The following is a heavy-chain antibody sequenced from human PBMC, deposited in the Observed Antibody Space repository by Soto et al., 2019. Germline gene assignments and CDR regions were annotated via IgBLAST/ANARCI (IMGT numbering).Heavy chain of an antibody. CDR1: GYTFTGYY. V-gene: IGHV1-2*02. CDR3: ARDGLRCSSGWYYYYGMDV. J-gene: IGHJ6*02. Sequence: ASVKVSCKASGYTFTGYYMHWVRQAPGQGLEWMGWINPNSGGTNYAQKFQGRVTMTRDTSISTAYVELSRLRSDDTAVYYCARDGLRCSSGWYYYYGMDVWGQGTTVTVSS. CDR2: INPNSGGT. D-gene: IGHD6-19*01.